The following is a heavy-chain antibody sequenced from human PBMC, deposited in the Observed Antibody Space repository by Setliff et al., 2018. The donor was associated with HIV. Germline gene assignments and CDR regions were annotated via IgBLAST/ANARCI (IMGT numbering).Heavy chain of an antibody. CDR1: GGSFSGYY. CDR2: INHNGNT. V-gene: IGHV4-34*01. D-gene: IGHD5-12*01. J-gene: IGHJ4*02. CDR3: AREAWSDAEWLRSNYFDY. Sequence: PSETLSLTCAVYGGSFSGYYWSWIRHSPGKGLEWIGEINHNGNTNNNPSLRGRVTMSVDTSKNQFSLKLSSVTAADTALYYCAREAWSDAEWLRSNYFDYWGQGTLVTV.